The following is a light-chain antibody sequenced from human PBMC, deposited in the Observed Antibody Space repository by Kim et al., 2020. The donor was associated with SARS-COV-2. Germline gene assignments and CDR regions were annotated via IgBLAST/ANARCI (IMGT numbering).Light chain of an antibody. CDR2: GAS. J-gene: IGKJ1*01. Sequence: SASVGDRVAITCRASQNITNWLAWYHQKPGKAPDLLIFGASSWETGVPSRFSGSGSGTEFTLTVSSLQPDDSATYYCQQYSTYWTFGQGTKVDIK. V-gene: IGKV1-5*01. CDR1: QNITNW. CDR3: QQYSTYWT.